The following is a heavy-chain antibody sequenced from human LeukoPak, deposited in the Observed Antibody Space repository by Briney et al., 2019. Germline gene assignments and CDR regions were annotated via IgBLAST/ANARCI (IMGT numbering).Heavy chain of an antibody. CDR2: IYHSGST. J-gene: IGHJ4*02. CDR3: SSACYHCLVDY. Sequence: PSETPSLTCAVSGYSISSGYYWGWIRQPPGKGLEWIGSIYHSGSTYYNPSLKSRVTISVDTSKNQFSLKLSSVTAADTAVYYCSSACYHCLVDYWGQGTLVTVSS. CDR1: GYSISSGYY. D-gene: IGHD5-12*01. V-gene: IGHV4-38-2*01.